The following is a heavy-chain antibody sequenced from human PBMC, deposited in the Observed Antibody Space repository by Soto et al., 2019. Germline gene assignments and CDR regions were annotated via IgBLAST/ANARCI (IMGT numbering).Heavy chain of an antibody. Sequence: SETLSLTCTVSGGSISSSSYYWGWIRQPPGKGLEWIGSIYYSGSTYYNPSLKSQVTISVDTSKNQFSLKLSSVTAADTAVYYCARYTIRGWTTVTDAFDIWGQGTMVTVSS. CDR1: GGSISSSSYY. J-gene: IGHJ3*02. D-gene: IGHD4-17*01. CDR2: IYYSGST. V-gene: IGHV4-39*01. CDR3: ARYTIRGWTTVTDAFDI.